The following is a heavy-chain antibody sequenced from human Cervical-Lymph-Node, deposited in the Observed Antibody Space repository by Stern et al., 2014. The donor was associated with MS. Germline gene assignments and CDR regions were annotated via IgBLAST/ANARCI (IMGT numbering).Heavy chain of an antibody. CDR1: GGAFSRYA. J-gene: IGHJ4*02. D-gene: IGHD4-17*01. CDR3: ARHYGDYYFDS. CDR2: IIPLFGTA. Sequence: QVQLLQPGAEVKKPGSSVKVSCKASGGAFSRYAMSWVRQAPGQGLEWMGGIIPLFGTANLAQKFRGRVTITADNSTSTAYMELSSLRSEDTAVYYCARHYGDYYFDSWAREPWSPSPQ. V-gene: IGHV1-69*06.